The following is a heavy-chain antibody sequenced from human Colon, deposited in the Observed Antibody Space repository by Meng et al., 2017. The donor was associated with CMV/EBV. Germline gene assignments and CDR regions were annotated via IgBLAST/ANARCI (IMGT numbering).Heavy chain of an antibody. Sequence: SVKVSCKASGGTFSSYTISWVRQAPGQGLEWMGGIISILDSPTYAQKFQGRVTITTDESTSTAYMELSSLRSEDTALYYCARGRGYYDNNGYNPNYHYGMDVWGQGTTVTVSS. CDR1: GGTFSSYT. CDR2: IISILDSP. J-gene: IGHJ6*02. V-gene: IGHV1-69*05. D-gene: IGHD3-22*01. CDR3: ARGRGYYDNNGYNPNYHYGMDV.